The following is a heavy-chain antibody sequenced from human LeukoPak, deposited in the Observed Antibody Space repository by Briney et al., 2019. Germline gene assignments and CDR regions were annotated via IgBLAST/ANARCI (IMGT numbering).Heavy chain of an antibody. CDR3: AGRPELTIFSTGPPNYFDY. J-gene: IGHJ4*02. V-gene: IGHV1-69*02. Sequence: ASVKVSCKASGGTFSSYTISWVRQAPGQGLEWMGRIIPILGIANYAQKFQGRVTITADKSTSTAYMELSSLRSEDTAVYYCAGRPELTIFSTGPPNYFDYWGQGTLVTVSS. D-gene: IGHD3-9*01. CDR2: IIPILGIA. CDR1: GGTFSSYT.